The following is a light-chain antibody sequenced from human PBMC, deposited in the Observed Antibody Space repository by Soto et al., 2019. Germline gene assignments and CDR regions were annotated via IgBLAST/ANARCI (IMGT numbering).Light chain of an antibody. CDR2: RNN. V-gene: IGLV1-47*01. J-gene: IGLJ1*01. CDR3: AAWDDSLRTV. Sequence: QSVLTQPPSASGTPGQGVTISCSGSSPNIGSNYVYWYQQLPGTAPKLLIYRNNQRPSGVPDRFSGSKSGTSASLAISGLRSEDEADYYCAAWDDSLRTVFGTGTKVTVL. CDR1: SPNIGSNY.